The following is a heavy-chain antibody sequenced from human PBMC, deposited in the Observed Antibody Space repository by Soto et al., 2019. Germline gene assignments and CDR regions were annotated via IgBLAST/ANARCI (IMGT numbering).Heavy chain of an antibody. V-gene: IGHV6-1*01. CDR3: ARDNVDTAMVTDYFDY. J-gene: IGHJ4*02. CDR1: GDSVSSNSAA. Sequence: SQTLSLTCAISGDSVSSNSAAWNWIRQSPSRGLEWLGRTYYRSKWYNDYAVSVKSRITINPDTSKNQFSLQLNSVTPEDTAVYYCARDNVDTAMVTDYFDYWGQGTLVTVSS. D-gene: IGHD5-18*01. CDR2: TYYRSKWYN.